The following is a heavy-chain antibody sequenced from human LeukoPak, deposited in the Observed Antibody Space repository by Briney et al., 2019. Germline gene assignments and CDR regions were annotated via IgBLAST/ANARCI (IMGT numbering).Heavy chain of an antibody. V-gene: IGHV3-23*01. CDR2: INDSGGST. J-gene: IGHJ4*02. CDR3: AKREYNFWRGYFF. CDR1: GFTFSSYA. Sequence: PGGSLRLSCAASGFTFSSYAMTWVRQAPGKGLEWVSSINDSGGSTYYADSVKGRFTISRDNSKNTLYLQMNSLRAEDTGVYYCAKREYNFWRGYFFWGQGTLVTVSS. D-gene: IGHD3-3*01.